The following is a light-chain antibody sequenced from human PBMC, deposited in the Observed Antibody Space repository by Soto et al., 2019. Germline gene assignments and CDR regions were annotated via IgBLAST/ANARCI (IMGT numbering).Light chain of an antibody. V-gene: IGLV1-40*01. CDR3: QSYDSSLSAV. CDR1: SSNIGAGYD. Sequence: QAVVTQPPSVSGAPGQRVTISYTGSSSNIGAGYDVHWYQQLPGTAPKLLIYGNSNRPSGVPDRFSGSKSGTSASLAITGLQAEDEADYYCQSYDSSLSAVFGGGTQLTVL. CDR2: GNS. J-gene: IGLJ7*01.